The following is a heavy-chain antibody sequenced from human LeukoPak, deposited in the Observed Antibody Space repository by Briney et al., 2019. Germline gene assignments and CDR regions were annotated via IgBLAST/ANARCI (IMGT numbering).Heavy chain of an antibody. D-gene: IGHD2-2*01. V-gene: IGHV4-61*09. CDR3: ARDGDAVSAAIAGAFDL. CDR1: GYSISSGYY. Sequence: PSETLSLTCTVSGYSISSGYYWSWIRQSAGKGLEWIGHVYSTGNTKYNPSLKSRVTISADTSKNQISLSLRSVTAADTAMFYCARDGDAVSAAIAGAFDLWGRGTMVTVSS. J-gene: IGHJ3*01. CDR2: VYSTGNT.